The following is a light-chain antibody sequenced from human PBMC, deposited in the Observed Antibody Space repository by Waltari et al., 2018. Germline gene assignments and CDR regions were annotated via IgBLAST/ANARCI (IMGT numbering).Light chain of an antibody. V-gene: IGKV1-5*03. CDR2: KAS. J-gene: IGKJ4*01. CDR3: QQYNSYSPLT. Sequence: DIQMTQSPSTLSASVGDRVTLPCRASQSISSWLAWYQQKPGKAPKLLIYKASSLESGVPSRFSGSGSGTEFTLTISSLQPDDFATYYCQQYNSYSPLTFGGWTKVEIK. CDR1: QSISSW.